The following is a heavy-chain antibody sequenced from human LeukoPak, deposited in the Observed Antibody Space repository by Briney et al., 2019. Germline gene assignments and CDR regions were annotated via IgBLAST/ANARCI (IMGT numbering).Heavy chain of an antibody. CDR1: GYTFTSYG. V-gene: IGHV1-18*01. Sequence: ASVKVSCKASGYTFTSYGISWVRQAPGQGLEWMGWISAYNGNTNYAQKLQGRVTMTTDESTSTAYMELSSLRSEDTAVYYCARTPLYSSSSYYYYYYMDVWGKGTTVTVSS. D-gene: IGHD6-6*01. CDR3: ARTPLYSSSSYYYYYYMDV. CDR2: ISAYNGNT. J-gene: IGHJ6*03.